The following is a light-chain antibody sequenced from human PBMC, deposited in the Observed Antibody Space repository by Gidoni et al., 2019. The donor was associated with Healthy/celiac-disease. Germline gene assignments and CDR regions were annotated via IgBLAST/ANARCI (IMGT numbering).Light chain of an antibody. CDR3: QQYGSSPPGLT. CDR2: GAS. V-gene: IGKV3-20*01. J-gene: IGKJ4*01. Sequence: EIVLTQSPGTLSLSPGERATLSCRASQSVSSSYLAWYQQKPGQAPRLLIYGASTPATGIPDRFSGSGSGTDFTLTISRLEPEDFAVYYCQQYGSSPPGLTFGGGTKVEIK. CDR1: QSVSSSY.